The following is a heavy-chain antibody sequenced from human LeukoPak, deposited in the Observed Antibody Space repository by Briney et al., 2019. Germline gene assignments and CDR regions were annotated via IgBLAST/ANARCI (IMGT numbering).Heavy chain of an antibody. V-gene: IGHV1-18*04. CDR3: ARDKSPIRSRSGSESSPLDN. CDR2: ISGYNGNT. D-gene: IGHD6-19*01. J-gene: IGHJ4*02. CDR1: GYTFTCYG. Sequence: GVSVKVSCKTSGYTFTCYGINWVRQAPGQGLEWMGWISGYNGNTKYAQKFQGRVTMTTDTFTNTAYMELRSLRSDDTAMYYCARDKSPIRSRSGSESSPLDNWGQGTLVFVSS.